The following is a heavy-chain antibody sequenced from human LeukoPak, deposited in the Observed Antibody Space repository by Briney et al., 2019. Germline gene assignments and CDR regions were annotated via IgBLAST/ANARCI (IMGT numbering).Heavy chain of an antibody. V-gene: IGHV4-59*01. J-gene: IGHJ4*02. Sequence: PSETLSLTCTVVDDSLNNYYWNWIRQPPGKGLEWIGYIYYSGHTNYNPSLNSRVAISIDTSKNQFSLKLNSLTAADTAVYYCARATWNGYMFDYWGQGSLVTVTS. CDR2: IYYSGHT. CDR3: ARATWNGYMFDY. D-gene: IGHD5-24*01. CDR1: DDSLNNYY.